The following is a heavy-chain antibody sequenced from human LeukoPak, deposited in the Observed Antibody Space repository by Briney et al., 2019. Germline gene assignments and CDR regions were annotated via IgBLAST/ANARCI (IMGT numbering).Heavy chain of an antibody. CDR1: GGSISSYY. Sequence: SETLSLTCTVSGGSISSYYWSWIRQPPGKGLEWIGYIYYSGSTNYNPSLKSRVTISVDTSKNQFSLKLSSVTAADTAVYYCARAHFGGGRSFDYWGQGTLVTVSS. J-gene: IGHJ4*02. CDR2: IYYSGST. CDR3: ARAHFGGGRSFDY. V-gene: IGHV4-59*01. D-gene: IGHD2-21*01.